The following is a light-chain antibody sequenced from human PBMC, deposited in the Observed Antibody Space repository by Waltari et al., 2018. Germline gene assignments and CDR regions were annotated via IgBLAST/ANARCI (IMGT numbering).Light chain of an antibody. Sequence: QSVLTQPPSVSGAPGQRVTIPCTGSRSNIRAGYVVNWYQQLPGTAPKHLIYGDTNRPSWVPDRFSDSTSGTSASLAISGLQAEDEADYYCQSYDTSLSGSEVFGSGTKVTVL. V-gene: IGLV1-40*01. CDR3: QSYDTSLSGSEV. J-gene: IGLJ1*01. CDR2: GDT. CDR1: RSNIRAGYV.